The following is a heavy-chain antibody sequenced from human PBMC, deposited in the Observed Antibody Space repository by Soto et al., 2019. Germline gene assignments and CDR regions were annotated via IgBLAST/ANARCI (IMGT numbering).Heavy chain of an antibody. Sequence: SVKVSCKASGGTFSSYAISWVRQAPGQGLEWMGGIIPIFGTANYAQKLQGRVTMTTDTSTSTAYMELRSLRSDDTAVYYCARDSHGDYDYWGQGTLVTVSS. D-gene: IGHD4-17*01. CDR2: IIPIFGTA. J-gene: IGHJ4*02. V-gene: IGHV1-69*05. CDR1: GGTFSSYA. CDR3: ARDSHGDYDY.